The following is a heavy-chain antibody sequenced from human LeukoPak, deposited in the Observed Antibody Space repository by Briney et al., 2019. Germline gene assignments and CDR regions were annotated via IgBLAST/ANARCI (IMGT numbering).Heavy chain of an antibody. CDR2: IWSDGSEK. J-gene: IGHJ4*02. D-gene: IGHD4-11*01. Sequence: GRSLRLSCAASGFIYSNYGMHWVRQAPGQGLEWVAVIWSDGSEKYYGDAVKGRFTISRDNSRNTLYLQMNSLRGEDTAVYYCAKDAQRGFDYSNSLQYWGLGTLVTVSS. CDR3: AKDAQRGFDYSNSLQY. CDR1: GFIYSNYG. V-gene: IGHV3-33*04.